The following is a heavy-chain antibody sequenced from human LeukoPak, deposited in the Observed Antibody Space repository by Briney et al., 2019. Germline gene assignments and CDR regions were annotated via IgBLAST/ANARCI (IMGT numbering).Heavy chain of an antibody. D-gene: IGHD3-10*01. V-gene: IGHV4-39*07. CDR3: ARMLKTVIRGPPYYYYYVDV. CDR1: GGSISSSSYY. Sequence: PSETLSLTCTVSGGSISSSSYYWGWIRQPPGKGLEWIGSIYYSGSTYYNPSLKSRVTISVDTSKNQFSLKLSSVTAADTAVYYCARMLKTVIRGPPYYYYYVDVWGKGTTVTVSS. CDR2: IYYSGST. J-gene: IGHJ6*03.